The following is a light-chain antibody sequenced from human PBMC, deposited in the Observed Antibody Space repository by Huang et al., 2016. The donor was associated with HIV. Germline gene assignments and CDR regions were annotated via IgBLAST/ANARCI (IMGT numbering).Light chain of an antibody. J-gene: IGKJ1*01. CDR3: QQSYISPWT. Sequence: DIQMTQSPSSLSASVGDRVTITCRTSQSVGKSLNWYQQKPGKAPERLIYASSLQAWVSSRFSGSGSGTDFTLIISSLQPEDFATYYCQQSYISPWTFGQGTKVDLK. CDR1: QSVGKS. V-gene: IGKV1-39*01. CDR2: AS.